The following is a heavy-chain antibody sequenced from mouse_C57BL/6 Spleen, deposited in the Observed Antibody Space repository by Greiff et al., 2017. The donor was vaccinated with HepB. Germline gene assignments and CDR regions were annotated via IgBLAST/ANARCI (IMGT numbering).Heavy chain of an antibody. Sequence: VQLQQPGTELVTPGASVQLSCTASGYPFPSYWLHWVKQRPGHGLEWIGNITPSNGGTNYNEKFKSKATLTVDKSSSPADMQLSSLTSEDSAVYYCAAGEKGYAMDYWGQGTAVTVSS. CDR2: ITPSNGGT. CDR3: AAGEKGYAMDY. J-gene: IGHJ4*01. CDR1: GYPFPSYW. V-gene: IGHV1-53*01.